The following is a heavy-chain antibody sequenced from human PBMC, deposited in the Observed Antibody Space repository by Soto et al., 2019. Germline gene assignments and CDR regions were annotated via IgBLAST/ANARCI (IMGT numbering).Heavy chain of an antibody. Sequence: QVQLVESGGGVVQPGRSLRLSCAASGFTFSSYGMHWVRQAPGKGLEWVAVISYDGSNKYYADSVKGRFTISRDNSKNTLYLQMNSLRAEDTAVYYCAKDHNQLLWVGEASWVWGQGTLVTVSS. V-gene: IGHV3-30*18. CDR3: AKDHNQLLWVGEASWV. J-gene: IGHJ4*02. D-gene: IGHD3-10*01. CDR2: ISYDGSNK. CDR1: GFTFSSYG.